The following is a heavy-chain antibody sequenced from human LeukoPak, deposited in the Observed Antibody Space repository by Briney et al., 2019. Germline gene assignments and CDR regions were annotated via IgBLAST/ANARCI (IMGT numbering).Heavy chain of an antibody. D-gene: IGHD6-6*01. J-gene: IGHJ4*02. Sequence: PGGSLRLSCAGSGFTFSDYFMAWIRQTPGKGLEYISYISDSGSSTYYTDSVKGRFTISRDNAKKSLYLQMNSLTAEDTAVYHCATIAASSIGYWGQGTLVTVSS. V-gene: IGHV3-11*01. CDR2: ISDSGSST. CDR1: GFTFSDYF. CDR3: ATIAASSIGY.